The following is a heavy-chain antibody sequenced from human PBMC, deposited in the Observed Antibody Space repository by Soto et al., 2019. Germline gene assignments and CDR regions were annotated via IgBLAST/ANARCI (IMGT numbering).Heavy chain of an antibody. V-gene: IGHV4-31*02. J-gene: IGHJ4*02. CDR2: IDYSGST. CDR3: ARDNGGNSELDK. D-gene: IGHD2-21*01. CDR1: GGRVRACRYF. Sequence: ILAISRIASGGRVRACRYFWAWMSQRPGEGLEWIGYIDYSGSTIYNPSLENRVTMSVDTSENQFSLKMTSVAAADTAVYFCARDNGGNSELDKWGPATLVTVSS.